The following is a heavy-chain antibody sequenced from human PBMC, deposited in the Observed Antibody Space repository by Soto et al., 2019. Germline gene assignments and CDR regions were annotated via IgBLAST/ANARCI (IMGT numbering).Heavy chain of an antibody. Sequence: QINLVQSGAEVKKAGASVKVSCKASGYTFISYGIAWVRQAPGQGLEWMGWISPYNGKTYYAQKFQDRVTLTTDTSTSTAYMDVRSLRSDDTALYYCARAGYATSWVGTLHTGVHGVEIDFWGQGTLVTVSS. J-gene: IGHJ4*02. CDR1: GYTFISYG. CDR3: ARAGYATSWVGTLHTGVHGVEIDF. CDR2: ISPYNGKT. V-gene: IGHV1-18*01. D-gene: IGHD6-13*01.